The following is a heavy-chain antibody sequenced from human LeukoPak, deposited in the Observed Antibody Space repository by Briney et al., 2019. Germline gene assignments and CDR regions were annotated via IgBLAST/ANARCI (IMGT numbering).Heavy chain of an antibody. CDR3: AREDHVAMIDY. Sequence: SETLSLTCTVSGGSISSGDYYWSWIRQPPGKGLEWIGYIYYSGSTYYNPSLKSRVTISVDTSKNQFSLKLSSVTAADTAVYYCAREDHVAMIDYWGQGTLVTVSS. V-gene: IGHV4-30-4*01. J-gene: IGHJ4*02. D-gene: IGHD2-2*01. CDR1: GGSISSGDYY. CDR2: IYYSGST.